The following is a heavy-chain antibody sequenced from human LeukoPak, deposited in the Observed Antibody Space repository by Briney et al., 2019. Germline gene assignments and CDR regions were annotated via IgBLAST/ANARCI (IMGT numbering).Heavy chain of an antibody. CDR1: GGSISSGSYY. CDR3: ARDGYFDY. Sequence: PSETLSLTCTVSGGSISSGSYYWSWIRQPAGKGLEWIGRIYTSGSTNYNPSLKSRVTISVDTSKNQFSLKLSSVTAADTAVYYCARDGYFDYWGQGTLVTVSS. CDR2: IYTSGST. J-gene: IGHJ4*02. V-gene: IGHV4-61*02.